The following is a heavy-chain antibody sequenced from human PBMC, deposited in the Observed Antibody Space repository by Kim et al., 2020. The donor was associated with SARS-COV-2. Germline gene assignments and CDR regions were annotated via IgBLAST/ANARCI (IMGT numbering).Heavy chain of an antibody. CDR3: ARPQLGDWFDT. D-gene: IGHD3-10*01. J-gene: IGHJ5*02. CDR1: GYSFTSSD. V-gene: IGHV1-8*01. CDR2: MNPNSGDA. Sequence: ASVKVSCKASGYSFTSSDINWVRQATGQGLEWMGWMNPNSGDAGYAQKFQGRVTMTRNTSITTAYMELSNLRSEDTAVYYCARPQLGDWFDTWGQGTLVTVSS.